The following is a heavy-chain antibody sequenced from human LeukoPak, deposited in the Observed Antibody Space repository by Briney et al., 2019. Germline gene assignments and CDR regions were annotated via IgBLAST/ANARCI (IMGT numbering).Heavy chain of an antibody. CDR1: GGSISSGGYY. CDR3: ARVKGMDDILTGFDS. D-gene: IGHD3-9*01. V-gene: IGHV4-31*03. CDR2: IYYSGST. Sequence: SETLSLTCTVSGGSISSGGYYWSWIRQHPGKGLEWIGYIYYSGSTYYNPSLKSRVTISVDTSKNQFSLKLSSVTAADTAVYYCARVKGMDDILTGFDSWGQGTLVTVSS. J-gene: IGHJ5*01.